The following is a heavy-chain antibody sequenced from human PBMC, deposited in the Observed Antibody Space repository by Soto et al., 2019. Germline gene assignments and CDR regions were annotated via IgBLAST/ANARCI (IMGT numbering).Heavy chain of an antibody. CDR3: ARNLRRSVVGIGY. D-gene: IGHD2-21*01. V-gene: IGHV3-48*03. Sequence: VGSLRLSCAASGFTFSSYEMNWVRQAPGKGLEWVSYISSSGSTIYYADSVKGRFTISRDNAKNSLYLQMNSLGAEDTAVYYCARNLRRSVVGIGYWGQGNLVSVPS. CDR1: GFTFSSYE. CDR2: ISSSGSTI. J-gene: IGHJ4*02.